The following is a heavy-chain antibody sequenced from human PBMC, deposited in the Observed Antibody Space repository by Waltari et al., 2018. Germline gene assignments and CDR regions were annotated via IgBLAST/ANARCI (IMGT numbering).Heavy chain of an antibody. CDR1: GFTVSSNY. Sequence: EVQLVESGGGLIQPGGSLRLSCAASGFTVSSNYMSWVRQAPGKGLEWVSVIYSGGSTYSADSVKGRFTISRDNSKNTLYLQMNSLRAEDTAVYYCARGLYSSSSGDAFDIWGQGTMVTVSS. D-gene: IGHD6-13*01. CDR3: ARGLYSSSSGDAFDI. V-gene: IGHV3-53*01. J-gene: IGHJ3*02. CDR2: IYSGGST.